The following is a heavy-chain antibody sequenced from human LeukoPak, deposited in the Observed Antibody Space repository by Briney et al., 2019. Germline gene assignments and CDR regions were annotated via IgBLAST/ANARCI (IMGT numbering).Heavy chain of an antibody. CDR2: ISTYNGNK. V-gene: IGHV1-18*01. Sequence: ASETVSFTSSGYSFTICGISWVRQAPAPGLEWMGWISTYNGNKNYAQKIQGRVTMTTDTSTSTAYMELRNLTSDDTAVYYCARDTPAGGDSDYWGQGALVTVSS. J-gene: IGHJ4*02. CDR1: GYSFTICG. D-gene: IGHD6-19*01. CDR3: ARDTPAGGDSDY.